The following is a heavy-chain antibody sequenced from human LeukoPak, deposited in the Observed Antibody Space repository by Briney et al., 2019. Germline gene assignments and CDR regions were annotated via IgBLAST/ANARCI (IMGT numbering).Heavy chain of an antibody. Sequence: SGTLSLTCAVSGGSISSSNWWSWVRQPPGKGLKWIGEIYHRGSTNYNPSLKRRITISVDKSKNQFYLKLSTVTAADTAVYYCARRPAARSACVRFDYWGRGTLVTVSS. CDR1: GGSISSSNW. D-gene: IGHD2-2*01. CDR3: ARRPAARSACVRFDY. CDR2: IYHRGST. J-gene: IGHJ4*02. V-gene: IGHV4-4*02.